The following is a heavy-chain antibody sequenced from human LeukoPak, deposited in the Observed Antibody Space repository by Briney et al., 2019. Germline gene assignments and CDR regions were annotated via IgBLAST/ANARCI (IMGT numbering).Heavy chain of an antibody. Sequence: SETLSLICAVYGGSFSGYYWSWLRQPPGKGLEWIGEINHSESTNYNPSLKSRVTISVDTSKNQFSLKLSSVTAADTAVYYCARGPSIQLWSDPYYYYGMDVWGQGTTVTVSS. CDR3: ARGPSIQLWSDPYYYYGMDV. J-gene: IGHJ6*02. CDR1: GGSFSGYY. D-gene: IGHD5-18*01. V-gene: IGHV4-34*01. CDR2: INHSEST.